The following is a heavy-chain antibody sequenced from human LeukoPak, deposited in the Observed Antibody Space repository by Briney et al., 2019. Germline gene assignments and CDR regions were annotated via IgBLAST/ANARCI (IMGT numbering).Heavy chain of an antibody. Sequence: AETLSLPCAVSNYPFTSDYYWVWIRQPPGQGLEGIGQIFHRGVAHYNPSLNSRATMSVDTSRSQFSVNLNSVTAADTAVYFCGRAGFGTAYNRFYYYMDVWGKGTTVTVSS. CDR3: GRAGFGTAYNRFYYYMDV. J-gene: IGHJ6*03. V-gene: IGHV4-38-2*01. D-gene: IGHD3-16*01. CDR2: IFHRGVA. CDR1: NYPFTSDYY.